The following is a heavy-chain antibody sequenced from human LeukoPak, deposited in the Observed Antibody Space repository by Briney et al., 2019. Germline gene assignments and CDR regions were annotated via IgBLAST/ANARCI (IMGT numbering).Heavy chain of an antibody. Sequence: GASVKVSCKASGYTFTSYAMNWVRQAPGQGLEWMGWINTNTGNPTYAQGFTGRFVFSLDTSVSTAYLQISSLKAEDTAVYYCARSAYYDFWSSLADWFDPWGQGTLVTVSS. D-gene: IGHD3-3*01. J-gene: IGHJ5*02. CDR2: INTNTGNP. CDR1: GYTFTSYA. CDR3: ARSAYYDFWSSLADWFDP. V-gene: IGHV7-4-1*02.